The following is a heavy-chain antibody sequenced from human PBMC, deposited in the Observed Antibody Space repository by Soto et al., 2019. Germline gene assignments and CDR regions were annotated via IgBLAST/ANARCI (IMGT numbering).Heavy chain of an antibody. D-gene: IGHD2-2*01. CDR3: ARTRPKDIVVVPAASFDY. J-gene: IGHJ4*02. Sequence: QVQLVQSGAEVKKPGASVKVSCKASGGTFSSYAISWVRQSPGQGLEWMGGIILIFGTANYEQKFQGRVTKKANESTSTDYMDPSSLRVEDTPVYYCARTRPKDIVVVPAASFDYRGQGTVVTASS. CDR1: GGTFSSYA. V-gene: IGHV1-69*01. CDR2: IILIFGTA.